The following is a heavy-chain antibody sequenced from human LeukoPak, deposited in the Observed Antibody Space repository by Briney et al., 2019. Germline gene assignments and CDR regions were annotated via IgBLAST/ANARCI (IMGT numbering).Heavy chain of an antibody. CDR1: GVSISSNSYY. V-gene: IGHV4-61*02. CDR2: IYTSGTT. Sequence: PSETLSLTCTVSGVSISSNSYYWSWIRQSAGKGLEWIGRIYTSGTTNYNPSLKSRVTISVDTSKNQFSLKLSSVTAADTAVYYCARTRNSYGSGSYYPSTPYYYYFYMDVWGKGTTITISS. CDR3: ARTRNSYGSGSYYPSTPYYYYFYMDV. D-gene: IGHD3-10*01. J-gene: IGHJ6*03.